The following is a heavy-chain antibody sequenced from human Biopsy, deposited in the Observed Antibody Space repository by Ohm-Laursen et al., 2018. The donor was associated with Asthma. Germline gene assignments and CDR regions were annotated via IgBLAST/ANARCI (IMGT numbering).Heavy chain of an antibody. D-gene: IGHD5-12*01. CDR3: AKRRGYSGHDNDY. CDR1: GFTFADYG. V-gene: IGHV3-20*04. Sequence: SLRLSCAASGFTFADYGTSWVRQAPGKGLDWVSGINWNGGSTGYADSVKGRFTISRDNAKNSLYLQMNSLRTEDTAVYYCAKRRGYSGHDNDYWGQGTLVTVSS. CDR2: INWNGGST. J-gene: IGHJ4*02.